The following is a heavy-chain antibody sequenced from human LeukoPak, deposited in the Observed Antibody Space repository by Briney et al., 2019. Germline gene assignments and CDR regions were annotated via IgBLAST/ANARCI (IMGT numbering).Heavy chain of an antibody. CDR1: GYTFTSYG. D-gene: IGHD3-9*01. V-gene: IGHV1-18*01. CDR2: ISVYNGDT. CDR3: ARDRPVYYDILTGHAVDY. Sequence: ASVKVSCKASGYTFTSYGISWVRQAPGQGLEWMGWISVYNGDTNYAQNFQDRVTMTTDTSTSTAYMKLRSLRSDDTALYYCARDRPVYYDILTGHAVDYWGQGTLVTVSS. J-gene: IGHJ4*02.